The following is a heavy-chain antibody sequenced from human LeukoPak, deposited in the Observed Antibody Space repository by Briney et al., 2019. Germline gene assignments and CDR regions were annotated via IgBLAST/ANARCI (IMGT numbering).Heavy chain of an antibody. CDR3: ARSRDDDFWSGNHY. J-gene: IGHJ4*02. D-gene: IGHD3-3*01. CDR1: GFTFSSYR. V-gene: IGHV3-21*01. CDR2: ISVSSTYI. Sequence: GGSLRLSCAASGFTFSSYRMNWVRQAPGKGLEWVSSISVSSTYIYYADSVKGRFTISRDNAKNSLYLQMNSLRAEDTAVYYCARSRDDDFWSGNHYWGQGTLVTVSS.